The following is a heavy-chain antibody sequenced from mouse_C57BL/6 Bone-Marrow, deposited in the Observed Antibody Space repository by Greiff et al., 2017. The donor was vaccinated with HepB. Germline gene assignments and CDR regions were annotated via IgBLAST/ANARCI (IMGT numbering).Heavy chain of an antibody. V-gene: IGHV1-63*01. CDR3: AKYGTGYFDV. CDR2: IYPGGGYT. CDR1: GYTFTNYW. D-gene: IGHD1-1*01. J-gene: IGHJ1*03. Sequence: LQESGAELVRPGTSVKMSCKASGYTFTNYWIGWAKQRPGHGLEWIGDIYPGGGYTNYNEKFKGKATLTADKSSSTAYMQFSSLTSEDSAIYYCAKYGTGYFDVWAQGPRSPSPQ.